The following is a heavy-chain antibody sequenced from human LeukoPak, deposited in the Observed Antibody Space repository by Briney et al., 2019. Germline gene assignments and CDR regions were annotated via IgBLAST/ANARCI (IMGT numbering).Heavy chain of an antibody. V-gene: IGHV4-31*03. CDR2: IYYSGST. D-gene: IGHD2-2*01. CDR3: ARDRAGYCSSTSCPYYYYGMDV. CDR1: GGSISSGGYY. Sequence: SETLSLTCTVSGGSISSGGYYWSWIRQHPGKGLEWIGYIYYSGSTYYNPSLKSRVTISVDTSKNQFSLKLSSVTAADTAVYYCARDRAGYCSSTSCPYYYYGMDVWGQGTTVTVSS. J-gene: IGHJ6*02.